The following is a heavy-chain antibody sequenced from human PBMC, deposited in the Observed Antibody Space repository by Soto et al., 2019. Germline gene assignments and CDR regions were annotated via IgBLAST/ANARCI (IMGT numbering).Heavy chain of an antibody. Sequence: QVQLVESGGGVVQPGRSLRLSCAASGFTFSSYGMHWVRQAPGKGLEWVAVISYDGSNKYYADSVKGRFTISRDNSKNTLYLQMNSLRAEDTAVYYCAKDLGTISDVWGQGTTVTVSS. CDR3: AKDLGTISDV. V-gene: IGHV3-30*18. D-gene: IGHD3-3*01. CDR2: ISYDGSNK. J-gene: IGHJ6*02. CDR1: GFTFSSYG.